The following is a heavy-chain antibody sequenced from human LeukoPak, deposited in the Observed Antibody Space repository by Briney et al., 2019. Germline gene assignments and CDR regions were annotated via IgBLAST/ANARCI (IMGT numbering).Heavy chain of an antibody. D-gene: IGHD3-9*01. CDR1: GGSISSDTFS. CDR3: ARVKRGYDILTGYSQYNYFDP. V-gene: IGHV4-61*02. CDR2: IYTSGST. J-gene: IGHJ5*02. Sequence: SQTLSLTCAVSGGSISSDTFSWYWIRQPAGRGLEWIGRIYTSGSTNYNPSLKSRVTISLDTSKNQFSLKLCSVTAADTAVYYCARVKRGYDILTGYSQYNYFDPWGQGTLVTVSS.